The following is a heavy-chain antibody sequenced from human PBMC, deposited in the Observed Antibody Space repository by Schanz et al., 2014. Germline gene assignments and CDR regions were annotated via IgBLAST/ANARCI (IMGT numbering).Heavy chain of an antibody. J-gene: IGHJ5*02. D-gene: IGHD4-4*01. CDR3: ARHLPGGYNNHGWFDP. CDR2: IYYSGST. V-gene: IGHV4-31*03. CDR1: GGSIDVSGYY. Sequence: QVQLQESGPRLVKPSQTLSLTCTVSGGSIDVSGYYWSWIRQQPGKALEWIGYIYYSGSTYYNPSLKSRLTITVHTSKNQFSLRLTSVPAADTAVYYCARHLPGGYNNHGWFDPWGQGTLVTVSS.